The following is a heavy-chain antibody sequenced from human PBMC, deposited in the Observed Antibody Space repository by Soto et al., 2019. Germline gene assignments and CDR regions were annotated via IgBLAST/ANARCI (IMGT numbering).Heavy chain of an antibody. CDR3: ARVEPTHYQNSGFWDYFDS. CDR2: TYYRSMWYS. CDR1: GDSVSSNLST. V-gene: IGHV6-1*01. D-gene: IGHD3-22*01. Sequence: PSQTLSLTFAISGDSVSSNLSTWNWIRQSPSRVLEWLGRTYYRSMWYSDYALSVKSRISISPDTSNNQFSLHLNSVTPEDTAVYYCARVEPTHYQNSGFWDYFDSWGQGPMLT. J-gene: IGHJ4*02.